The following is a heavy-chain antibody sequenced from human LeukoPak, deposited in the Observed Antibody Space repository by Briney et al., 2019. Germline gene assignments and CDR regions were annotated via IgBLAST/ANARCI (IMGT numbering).Heavy chain of an antibody. V-gene: IGHV3-23*01. D-gene: IGHD1-26*01. CDR3: ARDSRVVGASYFDY. CDR1: GFTFSSYA. Sequence: GGSLRLSCAASGFTFSSYAMSWVRQAPGKGLQWVSAISGSGGSTYYADSVKGRFTISRDNSKNTLYLQMNSLRAEDTAVYYCARDSRVVGASYFDYWGQGTLVTVSS. J-gene: IGHJ4*02. CDR2: ISGSGGST.